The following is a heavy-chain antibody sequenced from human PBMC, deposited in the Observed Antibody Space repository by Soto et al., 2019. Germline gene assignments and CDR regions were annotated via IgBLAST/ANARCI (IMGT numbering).Heavy chain of an antibody. CDR1: GFTFTNFA. J-gene: IGHJ3*02. Sequence: VNLLESGGGLVQPGGSLRLSCAASGFTFTNFAMSWVRQAPGRGLEWVSEITASGRTPSYADSVKGRVTIAKDESKNTLSLQMNSLRADDTGLYYCAKVYFGETDGFDIWGQGTMVTVSS. D-gene: IGHD3-16*01. CDR2: ITASGRTP. V-gene: IGHV3-23*01. CDR3: AKVYFGETDGFDI.